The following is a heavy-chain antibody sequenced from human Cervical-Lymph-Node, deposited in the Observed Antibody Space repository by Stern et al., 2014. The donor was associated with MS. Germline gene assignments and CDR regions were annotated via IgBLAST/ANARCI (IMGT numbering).Heavy chain of an antibody. CDR2: ISGYNGNT. D-gene: IGHD3-22*01. J-gene: IGHJ3*02. V-gene: IGHV1-18*01. CDR3: ARFYYDKSFDI. Sequence: QVQLVQSGAEAKKTGASVKVSCKASGYTLISHDITWVRQAPGQGLAWIGWISGYNGNTKYAESLQGRVTMTTNTSSDPAYMELRSLRSDDTAMYYCARFYYDKSFDIWGQGTMVTVSS. CDR1: GYTLISHD.